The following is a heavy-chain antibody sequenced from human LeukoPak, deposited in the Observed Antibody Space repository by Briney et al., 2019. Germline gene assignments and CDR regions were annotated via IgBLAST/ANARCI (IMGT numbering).Heavy chain of an antibody. Sequence: GGSLRLSCAASGFTFSSYDMHWVRQATGKGLEWVSAIGTAGDTYYPGSVKGRFTISRENAKNSLYLQMNSLRAGDTAVYYCAREGPARYYFDYWGQGTLVTVSS. V-gene: IGHV3-13*01. CDR2: IGTAGDT. CDR3: AREGPARYYFDY. J-gene: IGHJ4*02. CDR1: GFTFSSYD.